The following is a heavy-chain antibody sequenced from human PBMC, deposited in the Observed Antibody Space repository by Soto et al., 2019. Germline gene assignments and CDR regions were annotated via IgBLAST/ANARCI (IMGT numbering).Heavy chain of an antibody. Sequence: GASVKVSCKASGYTFTSYAMHWVRQAPGQRLEWMGWINAGNGNTKYSQKFQGRVTITRDASTSTAYMELSSLRSEDTAVYNCASLVGCSGGSCYPGNDYFDYWGQGTLVTVSS. CDR2: INAGNGNT. D-gene: IGHD2-15*01. J-gene: IGHJ4*02. CDR3: ASLVGCSGGSCYPGNDYFDY. CDR1: GYTFTSYA. V-gene: IGHV1-3*01.